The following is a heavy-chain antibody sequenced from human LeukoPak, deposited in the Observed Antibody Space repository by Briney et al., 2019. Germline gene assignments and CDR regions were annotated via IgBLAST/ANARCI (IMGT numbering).Heavy chain of an antibody. CDR3: ARSGRVRHYYYYYMDV. V-gene: IGHV4-4*09. J-gene: IGHJ6*03. CDR2: IYTSGST. CDR1: GGSISSYY. Sequence: SETLSLTCTVSGGSISSYYWSWIRQPPGKGLEWIGYIYTSGSTNYNPSLKSRVTISVDTSKNQFSLKLSSVTAADTAVYYRARSGRVRHYYYYYMDVWGKGTTVTVSS. D-gene: IGHD6-19*01.